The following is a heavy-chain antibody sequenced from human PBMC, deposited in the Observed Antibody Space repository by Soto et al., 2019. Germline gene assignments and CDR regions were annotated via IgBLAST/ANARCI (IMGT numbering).Heavy chain of an antibody. CDR3: ARQDTSGYAFDS. CDR2: ISDTGST. Sequence: SETLSLTCTVSGGSMISYYWSWIRQSPGKGLEWIGYISDTGSTNYNPSLKSRVTISVDTSKKQFSLKLSSVTAADTAVYYCARQDTSGYAFDSWGPGTLVTVSS. J-gene: IGHJ4*02. D-gene: IGHD3-22*01. CDR1: GGSMISYY. V-gene: IGHV4-59*08.